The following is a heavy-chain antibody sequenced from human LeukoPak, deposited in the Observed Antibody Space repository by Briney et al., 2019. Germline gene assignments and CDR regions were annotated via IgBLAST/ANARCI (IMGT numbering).Heavy chain of an antibody. D-gene: IGHD3-16*02. CDR2: ISYDGSNK. V-gene: IGHV3-30*18. Sequence: PGGSLRLSCAASGFTSGFTFSHSWMSWVRQAPGKGLEWVAVISYDGSNKYYADSVKGRFTISRDNSKNTLYLQMNSLRAEDTAVYYCAKDEITFGGVIVPPLFDYWGQGTLVTVSS. CDR3: AKDEITFGGVIVPPLFDY. CDR1: GFTFSHSW. J-gene: IGHJ4*02.